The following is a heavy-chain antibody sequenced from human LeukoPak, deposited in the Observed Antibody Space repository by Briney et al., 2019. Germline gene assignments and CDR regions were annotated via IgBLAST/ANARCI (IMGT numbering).Heavy chain of an antibody. CDR2: IYYSGST. Sequence: PSETLSLTCTVSGGSISSSSYYWGWIRQPPGKGLEGIGSIYYSGSTYYNPSLKSRVTISVDTSKNQFSLKLSSVTAADTAVYYCARLQRAYYDSSGYPVFWGQGTLVTVSS. J-gene: IGHJ4*02. CDR3: ARLQRAYYDSSGYPVF. V-gene: IGHV4-39*01. CDR1: GGSISSSSYY. D-gene: IGHD3-22*01.